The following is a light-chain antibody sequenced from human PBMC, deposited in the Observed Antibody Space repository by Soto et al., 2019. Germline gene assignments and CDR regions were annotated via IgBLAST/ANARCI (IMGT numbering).Light chain of an antibody. Sequence: QSVLTQPPSASGTPGQRVTISCSGSNSNIGRHTVNWYQQFPGTAPKLLIHSDNQRPSGVPDRCSGSKSGTSASLAISGLQSEDEADYYCAGWDDSLNGVFGGGTKLTVL. CDR3: AGWDDSLNGV. CDR2: SDN. CDR1: NSNIGRHT. J-gene: IGLJ2*01. V-gene: IGLV1-44*01.